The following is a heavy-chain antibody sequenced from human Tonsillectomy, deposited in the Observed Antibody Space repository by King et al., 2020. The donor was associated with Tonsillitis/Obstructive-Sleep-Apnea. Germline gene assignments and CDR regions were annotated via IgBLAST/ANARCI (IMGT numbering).Heavy chain of an antibody. CDR1: GFTFSNSW. J-gene: IGHJ2*01. V-gene: IGHV3-7*04. CDR3: ARDSGISGSNSWCFDL. CDR2: IKPDGSDK. Sequence: VQLVESGGGLVQPGESLRLSCAASGFTFSNSWMSWVRQAPGKGLQWVADIKPDGSDKHYVDSMKGRFSISRDNAENSLYLQINSLRAEDTAVYYCARDSGISGSNSWCFDLWGRGTLVTVSS. D-gene: IGHD1-7*01.